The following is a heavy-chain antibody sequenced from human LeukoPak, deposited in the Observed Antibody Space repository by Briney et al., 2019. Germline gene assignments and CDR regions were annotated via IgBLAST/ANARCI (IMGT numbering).Heavy chain of an antibody. CDR2: INHRGTT. J-gene: IGHJ4*02. CDR3: ARAFDYYSDY. V-gene: IGHV4-34*01. D-gene: IGHD2-21*01. Sequence: PSETLSLTCAVYGGSFSDYYWIWIRQPPGKGLEWIAEINHRGTTNYNPSLKSRVSISVDTSNRHCSLKLTSVTAADTAVYYCARAFDYYSDYWSQGTLVTVSS. CDR1: GGSFSDYY.